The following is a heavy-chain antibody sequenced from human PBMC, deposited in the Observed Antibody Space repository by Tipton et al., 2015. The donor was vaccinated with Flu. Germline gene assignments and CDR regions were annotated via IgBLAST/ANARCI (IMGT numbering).Heavy chain of an antibody. CDR1: GNSFTNYW. J-gene: IGHJ5*02. V-gene: IGHV5-51*03. Sequence: QLVQSGVEVKKPGASLKISCKVSGNSFTNYWIGWVRQMPGKGVEWMGIIHPGDSDTRYSPSFQGHVTMSVDRSTSTAYLQWNSLKASDTAMYYCARENSGYDFGWVAFFAPGGLGTLVTVSS. CDR3: ARENSGYDFGWVAFFAP. CDR2: IHPGDSDT. D-gene: IGHD5-12*01.